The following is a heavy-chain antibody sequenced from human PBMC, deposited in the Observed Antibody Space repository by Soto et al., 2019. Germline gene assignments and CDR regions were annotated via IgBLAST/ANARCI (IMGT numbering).Heavy chain of an antibody. CDR2: IFFTGRA. V-gene: IGHV4-61*01. CDR1: GDSVNSGSYH. CDR3: ARDGHGMDV. Sequence: SETLSLTCTVSGDSVNSGSYHWSWIRQPPGKGLEWIGYIFFTGRAHYNPSLNSRVSLYLDTSKNQVSLKVRAVTAADTAVYYCARDGHGMDVWGQGTTVTVSS. J-gene: IGHJ6*02.